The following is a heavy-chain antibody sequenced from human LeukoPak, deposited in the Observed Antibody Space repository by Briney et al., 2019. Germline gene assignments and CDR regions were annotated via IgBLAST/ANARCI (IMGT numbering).Heavy chain of an antibody. CDR1: GFTFSSYW. D-gene: IGHD3-16*01. J-gene: IGHJ6*02. Sequence: PGGSLRLSCAASGFTFSSYWMTWVRQAPGKGLEWVAGINGDGSTNSYVDSLKGRFTTSRDNAKISLYLQMDSLRDEDMDLYYCARWVITPYYGMDVWGQGTTVTVSS. CDR2: INGDGSTN. V-gene: IGHV3-7*05. CDR3: ARWVITPYYGMDV.